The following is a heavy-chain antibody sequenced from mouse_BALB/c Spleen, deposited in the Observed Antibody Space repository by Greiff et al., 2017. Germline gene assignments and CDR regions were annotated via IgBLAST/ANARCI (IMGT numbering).Heavy chain of an antibody. V-gene: IGHV5-12-2*01. CDR3: ARQRVTGDYFDY. CDR1: GFTFSSYT. J-gene: IGHJ2*01. Sequence: EVKLVESGGGLVQPGGSLKLSCAASGFTFSSYTMSWVRQTPEKRLEWVAYISNGGGSTYYPDTVKGRFTISRDNAKNTLYLQMSSLKSEDTAMYYCARQRVTGDYFDYWGQGTTLTVSS. CDR2: ISNGGGST. D-gene: IGHD2-1*01.